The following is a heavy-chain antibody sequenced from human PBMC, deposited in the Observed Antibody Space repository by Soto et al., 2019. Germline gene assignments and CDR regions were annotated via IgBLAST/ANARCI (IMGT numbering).Heavy chain of an antibody. V-gene: IGHV1-69*01. CDR1: GGTFSSYA. J-gene: IGHJ6*02. Sequence: QVQLVQSGAEVQKPGSSVKVSCKASGGTFSSYAISWVRQAPGQGLEWMGGIIPIFGTAHYAQKFQGRVTITADESTSTAYMEVSSLRSEDTAVYYCARPIAPVLRFLECSSINYYYYGMDVWGQGTTVTVSS. D-gene: IGHD3-3*01. CDR3: ARPIAPVLRFLECSSINYYYYGMDV. CDR2: IIPIFGTA.